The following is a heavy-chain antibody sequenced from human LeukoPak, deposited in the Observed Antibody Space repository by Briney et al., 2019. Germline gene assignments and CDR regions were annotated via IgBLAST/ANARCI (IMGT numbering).Heavy chain of an antibody. CDR2: IRYDGSNK. D-gene: IGHD3-22*01. CDR1: GFTFSSYA. J-gene: IGHJ4*02. Sequence: GGSLRLSCAASGFTFSSYATHWVRQAPGKGLEWVTFIRYDGSNKYYADSVKGRFTISRDNSKNTLYLQMNSLRAEDTALYYCAKDIGPLTYDYDTSAYSGAFEYWGQGTLVTVSS. CDR3: AKDIGPLTYDYDTSAYSGAFEY. V-gene: IGHV3-30*02.